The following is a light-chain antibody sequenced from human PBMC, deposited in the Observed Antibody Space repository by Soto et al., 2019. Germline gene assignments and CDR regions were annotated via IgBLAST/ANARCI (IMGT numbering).Light chain of an antibody. J-gene: IGLJ1*01. CDR2: EVN. CDR3: SSYTTSSTLV. Sequence: QSALTQPASVSGSPGQSITISCTGTSSDVGGFNYVSWYQQHPGKAPKVMIYEVNNRPSGVSNRFSGSKSGNTASLTISGLQAEDDADYYCSSYTTSSTLVFGTGTKVTVL. CDR1: SSDVGGFNY. V-gene: IGLV2-14*01.